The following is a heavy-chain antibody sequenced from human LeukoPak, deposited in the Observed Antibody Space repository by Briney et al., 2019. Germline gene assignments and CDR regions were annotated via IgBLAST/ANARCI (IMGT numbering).Heavy chain of an antibody. CDR3: ARTYYYDSSGYYFDY. J-gene: IGHJ4*02. CDR2: IIPIFDTG. V-gene: IGHV1-69*13. Sequence: SVKVSCKASGGTFSGYAISWVRQAPGQELEWMGGIIPIFDTGNYAQKFQGRLTITADESTSTAYMELSSLRSEDTAVYYCARTYYYDSSGYYFDYWGQGTLVTVSS. D-gene: IGHD3-22*01. CDR1: GGTFSGYA.